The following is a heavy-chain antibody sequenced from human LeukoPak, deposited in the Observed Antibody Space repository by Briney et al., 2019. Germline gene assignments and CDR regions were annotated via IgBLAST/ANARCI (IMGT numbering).Heavy chain of an antibody. CDR2: KYYSGNS. V-gene: IGHV4-39*01. CDR3: ARLYYYYGLDV. CDR1: GGSISSSTYY. J-gene: IGHJ6*02. Sequence: SETLSLTCTVSGGSISSSTYYWGWIRQPPGKGLDLIGSKYYSGNSYYNPSLKSRVSISVDTSKNQFSLKLSSVTAADTAVYYCARLYYYYGLDVWGQGTTVTVSS.